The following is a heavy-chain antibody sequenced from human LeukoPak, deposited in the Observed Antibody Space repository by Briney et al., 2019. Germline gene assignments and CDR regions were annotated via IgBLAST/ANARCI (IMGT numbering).Heavy chain of an antibody. D-gene: IGHD2-21*02. Sequence: PSETLSLTCTVSGGSISSSSYYWGWIRQPPGKGLEWIGSIYYSGSTNYNPPLKSRVTMSVDTSKNQFSLKLSSVTATDTAVYYCARSRVVTAIFDAFDMWGQGTMVTVSS. J-gene: IGHJ3*02. V-gene: IGHV4-39*07. CDR2: IYYSGST. CDR1: GGSISSSSYY. CDR3: ARSRVVTAIFDAFDM.